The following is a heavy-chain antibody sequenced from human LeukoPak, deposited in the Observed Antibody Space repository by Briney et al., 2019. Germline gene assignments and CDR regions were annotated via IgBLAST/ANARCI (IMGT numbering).Heavy chain of an antibody. J-gene: IGHJ4*02. CDR3: ARATPHYDSSGYYWEIDY. V-gene: IGHV1-18*01. Sequence: ASVKVSCKASGYTFTSYGISWVRQAPGQGLEWMGWISAYNGNTNYAQKLQGRVTMTTDTSTSTAYMELRGLRSDDTAVYYCARATPHYDSSGYYWEIDYWGQGTLVTVFS. D-gene: IGHD3-22*01. CDR2: ISAYNGNT. CDR1: GYTFTSYG.